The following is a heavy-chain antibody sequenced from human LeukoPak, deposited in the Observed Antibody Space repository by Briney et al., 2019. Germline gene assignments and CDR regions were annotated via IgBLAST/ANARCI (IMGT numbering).Heavy chain of an antibody. J-gene: IGHJ3*01. V-gene: IGHV1-2*02. CDR3: ARWTTVLTD. Sequence: ASVTVSCKASGFTFTGYYMHWVRQAPGQALEWMGWIHPNSGGTNYAQKFQGRVTMTRDTSISTDYMELSSLKSDDTAMYYCARWTTVLTDWGQGTMVIVSS. CDR1: GFTFTGYY. D-gene: IGHD4-17*01. CDR2: IHPNSGGT.